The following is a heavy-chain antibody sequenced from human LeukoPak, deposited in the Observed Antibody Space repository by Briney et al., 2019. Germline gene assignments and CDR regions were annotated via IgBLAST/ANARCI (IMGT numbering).Heavy chain of an antibody. J-gene: IGHJ4*02. CDR3: ASDRYNWNTPSFDY. CDR1: GFTVSSNS. CDR2: ISYDGSNK. Sequence: PGGSLRLSCAASGFTVSSNSMSWVRQAPGKGLEWVAVISYDGSNKYYADSVKGRFTISRDNSKNTLYLQMNSLRAEDTAVYYCASDRYNWNTPSFDYWGQGTLVTVSS. D-gene: IGHD1-1*01. V-gene: IGHV3-30-3*01.